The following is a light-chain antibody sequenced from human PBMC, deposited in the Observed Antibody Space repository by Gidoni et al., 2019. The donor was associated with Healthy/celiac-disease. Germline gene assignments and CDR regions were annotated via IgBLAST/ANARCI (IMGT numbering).Light chain of an antibody. J-gene: IGKJ1*01. V-gene: IGKV4-1*01. CDR2: WAS. CDR1: QSVLYSSNNKKY. Sequence: DIVMTQSPDSLAVSLGERATINCKSSQSVLYSSNNKKYLAWYQQKPGQPPKLLIYWASTRESGVPDRFSGSGSGTDFTLTISSLQAEDVAVYYCQQYYRTPWTFGQGTKVEIK. CDR3: QQYYRTPWT.